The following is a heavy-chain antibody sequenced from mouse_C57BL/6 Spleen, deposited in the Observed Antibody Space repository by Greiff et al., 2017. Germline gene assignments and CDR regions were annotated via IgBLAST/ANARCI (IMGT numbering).Heavy chain of an antibody. CDR2: IDPSDSET. CDR3: ARSGDYGNSWFAY. Sequence: VQLQQPGAELVRPGSSVKLSCKASGYTFTSYWMHWVKQRPIQGLEWIGNIDPSDSETHYNQKFKDKATLTVDKSSSTAYMQLSSLTSEDSAVYYCARSGDYGNSWFAYWGQGTLVTVSA. V-gene: IGHV1-52*01. J-gene: IGHJ3*01. CDR1: GYTFTSYW. D-gene: IGHD2-1*01.